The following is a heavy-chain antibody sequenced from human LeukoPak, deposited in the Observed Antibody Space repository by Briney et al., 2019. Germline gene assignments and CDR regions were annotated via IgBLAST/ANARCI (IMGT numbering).Heavy chain of an antibody. CDR3: AKDVSGNYCSFDV. Sequence: GGSLRLSCAASGFTFSTYAMSWVRQAPGKGLEWVSGISGSGDNTYYADSAKGRFTISRDNSKNTVYLQMNSLRAEATALYYCAKDVSGNYCSFDVWGQGTMVTVSS. CDR1: GFTFSTYA. D-gene: IGHD1-26*01. CDR2: ISGSGDNT. J-gene: IGHJ3*01. V-gene: IGHV3-23*01.